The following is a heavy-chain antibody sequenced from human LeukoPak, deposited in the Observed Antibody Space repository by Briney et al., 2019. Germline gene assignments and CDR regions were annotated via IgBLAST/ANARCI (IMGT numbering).Heavy chain of an antibody. V-gene: IGHV3-48*01. CDR1: GFTFSSYS. Sequence: PGGSLRLSCAASGFTFSSYSMNWVRQAPGKGLEWVSYISSSSSTIYYADSVKGRFTISRDNAKNSLYLQMNSLRAEDTAVYYCARDVDERGYREGPYNWFDPWGQGTLVTVSS. D-gene: IGHD5-24*01. J-gene: IGHJ5*02. CDR3: ARDVDERGYREGPYNWFDP. CDR2: ISSSSSTI.